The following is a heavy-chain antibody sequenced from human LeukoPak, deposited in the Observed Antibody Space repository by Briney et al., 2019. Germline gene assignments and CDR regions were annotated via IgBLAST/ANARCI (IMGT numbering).Heavy chain of an antibody. V-gene: IGHV4-4*07. CDR3: ARGGYGDPFDY. D-gene: IGHD4-17*01. CDR1: GGSISGFY. J-gene: IGHJ4*02. Sequence: SEALSLTCAVSGGSISGFYWSWIRQPAGKGLEWIGRVYTSGSTNYNPSLKSRVTMSIDTSKKQFSLKLRSVTAADTAVYYCARGGYGDPFDYWGQGTLVTVSS. CDR2: VYTSGST.